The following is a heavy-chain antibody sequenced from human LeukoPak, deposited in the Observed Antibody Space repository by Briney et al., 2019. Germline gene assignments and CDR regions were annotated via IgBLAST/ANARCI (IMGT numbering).Heavy chain of an antibody. Sequence: SETLSLTCTVSGGSISSYYWTWIRQPPGKELEWVGYISYSGSTNYNPSLKSRVTMSVDTSKNQFSLKLSSVTAADTAVYYCARINESSSGWTHNWFDPWGQGTLVTVSS. J-gene: IGHJ5*02. D-gene: IGHD6-19*01. CDR2: ISYSGST. V-gene: IGHV4-59*12. CDR1: GGSISSYY. CDR3: ARINESSSGWTHNWFDP.